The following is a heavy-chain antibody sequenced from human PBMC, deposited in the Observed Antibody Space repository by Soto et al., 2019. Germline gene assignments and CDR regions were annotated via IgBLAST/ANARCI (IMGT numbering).Heavy chain of an antibody. D-gene: IGHD5-18*01. Sequence: ASVKVSCKASGYTFTSYGISWVRQAPGQGLEWMGWISAYNGNTNYAQKLQGRVTMTTDTSTNTAYMELRSLRSDDTAVYYCARDEDVDTTLENWFDPWGQGTLVTVSS. CDR3: ARDEDVDTTLENWFDP. CDR1: GYTFTSYG. CDR2: ISAYNGNT. J-gene: IGHJ5*02. V-gene: IGHV1-18*01.